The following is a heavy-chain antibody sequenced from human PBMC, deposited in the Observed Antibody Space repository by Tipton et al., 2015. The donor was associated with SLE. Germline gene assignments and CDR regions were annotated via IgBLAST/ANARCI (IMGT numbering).Heavy chain of an antibody. Sequence: TLSLTCTVSGDSITSGSYYWSWIRQPAGKGLEWIGRVYTSGSTHYNPSLKSRVTISLDTSKNQFSLNLTSVTAADTAVYYCARAQPFYDVLTSYFDHWGQGTLVSVSS. CDR1: GDSITSGSYY. J-gene: IGHJ4*02. V-gene: IGHV4-61*02. D-gene: IGHD3-9*01. CDR2: VYTSGST. CDR3: ARAQPFYDVLTSYFDH.